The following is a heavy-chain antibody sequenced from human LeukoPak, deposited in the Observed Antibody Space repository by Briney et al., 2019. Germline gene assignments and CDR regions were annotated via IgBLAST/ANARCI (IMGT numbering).Heavy chain of an antibody. CDR3: ARARPRGTALDY. CDR1: GYTFTGYY. V-gene: IGHV1-2*02. CDR2: INPNSGGT. J-gene: IGHJ4*02. D-gene: IGHD6-13*01. Sequence: ASVKVSCKASGYTFTGYYMHWVRQAPGQGLEWMGWINPNSGGTNYAQKFQARVTMTRDTSISTAYMELSRLRSDDTAVYYCARARPRGTALDYWGQGTLVTVSS.